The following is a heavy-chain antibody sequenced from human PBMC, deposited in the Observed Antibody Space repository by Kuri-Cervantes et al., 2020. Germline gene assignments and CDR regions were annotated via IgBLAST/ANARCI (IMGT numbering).Heavy chain of an antibody. D-gene: IGHD3-3*01. V-gene: IGHV3-48*01. CDR1: GFTFSSYT. CDR2: ISSSSSTI. Sequence: GGSLRLSCAASGFTFSSYTMNWVRQAPGKGLEWVSYISSSSSTIHYADSVKGRFTISRDNAKNSLYLQMNSLRAGDTAVYYCVRDEGDSFWSGSPCWFDPWGQGTLVTVSS. J-gene: IGHJ5*02. CDR3: VRDEGDSFWSGSPCWFDP.